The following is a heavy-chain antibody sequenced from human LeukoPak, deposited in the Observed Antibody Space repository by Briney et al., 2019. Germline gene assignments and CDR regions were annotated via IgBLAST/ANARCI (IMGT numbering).Heavy chain of an antibody. V-gene: IGHV4-34*01. CDR2: INHSGST. J-gene: IGHJ4*02. Sequence: SETLSLTCAVYGGSFSGYYWSWIRQPPGKGLEWIGEINHSGSTNYNPSLKSRVTISVDTSKNQFSLKLSSVTAADTAVYYCARESDYVWGRYRYIDYWGQGTLVTVS. CDR3: ARESDYVWGRYRYIDY. D-gene: IGHD3-16*02. CDR1: GGSFSGYY.